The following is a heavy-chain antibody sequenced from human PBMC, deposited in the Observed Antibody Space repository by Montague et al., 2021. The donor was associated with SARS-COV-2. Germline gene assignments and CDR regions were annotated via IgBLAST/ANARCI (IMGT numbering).Heavy chain of an antibody. CDR1: GGSISSGSYY. Sequence: SETLSLTCTVSGGSISSGSYYWSWIRQPPGKGLEWIGYIYYSGSTNYNPSLESRVTISVDTSKNQFSLKLSSVTAADTAVYYCASVNTAGAYWGQGTLVTVSS. D-gene: IGHD7-27*01. CDR2: IYYSGST. V-gene: IGHV4-61*01. J-gene: IGHJ4*02. CDR3: ASVNTAGAY.